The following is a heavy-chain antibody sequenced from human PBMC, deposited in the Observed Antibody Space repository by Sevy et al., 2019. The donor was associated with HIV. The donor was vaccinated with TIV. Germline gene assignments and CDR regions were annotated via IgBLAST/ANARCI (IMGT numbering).Heavy chain of an antibody. V-gene: IGHV3-21*01. Sequence: GGSLRLSCAASGFSISGYTMNWVRQAPGKGLEWVSSISSGSSFIYYADSLKGRFTISRDNPRNLLYMQMNSLRVEDTAGYYCARVGLGDCSGTNCSANDYWGQGTLVTVSS. CDR3: ARVGLGDCSGTNCSANDY. J-gene: IGHJ4*02. CDR1: GFSISGYT. CDR2: ISSGSSFI. D-gene: IGHD2-2*01.